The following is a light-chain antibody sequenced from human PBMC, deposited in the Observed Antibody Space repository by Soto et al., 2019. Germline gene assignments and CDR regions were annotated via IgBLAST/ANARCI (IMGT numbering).Light chain of an antibody. V-gene: IGLV2-14*01. CDR2: EVS. J-gene: IGLJ1*01. CDR3: SSYTSSSTLYV. CDR1: SSDVGGYNY. Sequence: QSALTQPASVSGSPGQSITISCTGTSSDVGGYNYVSWYQHHPGKAPKPMIYEVSNRPSGVSNRFSGSKSGNTASLIISGLQIEDEADYYCSSYTSSSTLYVFGTGTKLTVL.